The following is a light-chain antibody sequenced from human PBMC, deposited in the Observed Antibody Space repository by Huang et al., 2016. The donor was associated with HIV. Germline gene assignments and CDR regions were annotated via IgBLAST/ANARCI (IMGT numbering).Light chain of an antibody. CDR2: AAS. CDR1: QGIGTY. CDR3: QKYNNVPRT. V-gene: IGKV1-27*01. Sequence: DIQMTQSPSSLSASIGDRITISCRASQGIGTYLAWYQHKPGKVPNLLIYAASTLQSGDPSRFRGSGSGTNFTLTIGSLQPEDVASYYCQKYNNVPRTFGHGTKVEIK. J-gene: IGKJ1*01.